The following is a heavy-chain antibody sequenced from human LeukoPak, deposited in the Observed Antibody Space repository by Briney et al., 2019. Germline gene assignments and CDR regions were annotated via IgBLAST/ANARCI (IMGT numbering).Heavy chain of an antibody. J-gene: IGHJ5*02. D-gene: IGHD3-22*01. CDR2: IYHSWSP. CDR1: GGSISSGGYS. V-gene: IGHV4-30-2*01. CDR3: ARVDSEKYYYDSSGYYLVYNWFDP. Sequence: SETLSLTCAVSGGSISSGGYSWSWIRQPPGKGLEWIGYIYHSWSPYYNPSLKSRVTISVDRSKDQFSLKLSSVTAADTAVYYCARVDSEKYYYDSSGYYLVYNWFDPWGQGTLVTVSS.